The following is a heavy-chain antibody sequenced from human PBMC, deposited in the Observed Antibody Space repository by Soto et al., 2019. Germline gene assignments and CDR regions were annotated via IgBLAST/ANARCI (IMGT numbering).Heavy chain of an antibody. J-gene: IGHJ3*01. CDR2: IKSKNDGETT. D-gene: IGHD2-8*01. Sequence: EVQLVESGGDLVKPGGSLRLPCVVSGLTFSNAWLNWVRQAPGKGLEWVGRIKSKNDGETTEYAAPVNGRFTISKDDLKNTLYLQMNSLKTEDPGVYYWTSDAQWGFWGQGKMVTVSS. V-gene: IGHV3-15*07. CDR1: GLTFSNAW. CDR3: TSDAQWGF.